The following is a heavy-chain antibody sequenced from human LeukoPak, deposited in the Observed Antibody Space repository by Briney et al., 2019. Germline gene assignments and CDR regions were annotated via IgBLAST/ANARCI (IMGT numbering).Heavy chain of an antibody. Sequence: ASVKVSCKTPGYTFTNYVVHWGRQAPGQRPEWMGWINGGNGDTKYSQNFQGRGTITRDTSASTAYMELSSLTSEDTALYYCARDDCGDTCYPGGYWGQGTLVTVSS. V-gene: IGHV1-3*01. CDR3: ARDDCGDTCYPGGY. D-gene: IGHD2-21*01. CDR2: INGGNGDT. CDR1: GYTFTNYV. J-gene: IGHJ4*02.